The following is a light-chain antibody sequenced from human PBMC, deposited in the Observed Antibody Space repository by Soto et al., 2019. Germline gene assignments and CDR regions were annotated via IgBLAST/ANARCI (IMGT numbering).Light chain of an antibody. Sequence: EVGMTQSPGTLSVSPGERATLSCRASQSVNRYLAWYQQKPGQAPRLLIYDASDRATGIPDRFSGSGSETDFTLTISSLEPEDFAVYFCQQCGSSPITFGQGTRLEIK. CDR2: DAS. CDR1: QSVNRY. CDR3: QQCGSSPIT. V-gene: IGKV3-11*01. J-gene: IGKJ5*01.